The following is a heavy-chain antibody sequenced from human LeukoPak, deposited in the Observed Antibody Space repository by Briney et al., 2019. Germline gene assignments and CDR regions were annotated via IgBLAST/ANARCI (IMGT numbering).Heavy chain of an antibody. Sequence: GRSLRLSCAASGFTFSINGMHWVRQAPGKGLEWVAVIWYDGSNKYYADSVKGRFTISRDNSKNTLYLQMYSLRAEDTAVYYCARGTDQITMVRGSQKPLEYWGQGTLVIVSS. J-gene: IGHJ4*02. CDR1: GFTFSING. CDR3: ARGTDQITMVRGSQKPLEY. V-gene: IGHV3-33*01. D-gene: IGHD3-10*01. CDR2: IWYDGSNK.